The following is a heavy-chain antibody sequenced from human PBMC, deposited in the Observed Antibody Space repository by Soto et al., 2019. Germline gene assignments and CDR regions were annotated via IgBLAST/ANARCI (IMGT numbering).Heavy chain of an antibody. CDR3: ARDFRPGLIVPTKSGFDP. V-gene: IGHV3-23*01. CDR2: TSNGGNT. D-gene: IGHD1-26*01. CDR1: GFPFSTYA. J-gene: IGHJ5*02. Sequence: EVQLLESGGGLVQRGGSLRLSCEASGFPFSTYAMTWVRQVPGKGLEWVSTTSNGGNTEFAESVRGRFTVFRDNSKNTIYLQMSSLRSEDSAIYFCARDFRPGLIVPTKSGFDPLGQGTPVTGS.